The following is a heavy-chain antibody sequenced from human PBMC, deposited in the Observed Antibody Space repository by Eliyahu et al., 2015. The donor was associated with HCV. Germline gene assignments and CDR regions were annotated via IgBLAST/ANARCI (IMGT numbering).Heavy chain of an antibody. CDR1: GFTFDSYA. D-gene: IGHD3-9*01. Sequence: EVQLLESGGGLVQPGGSLRLSCAASGFTFDSYAMNWVRQAPGKGLEWVSAISGSGGSIYYANSVKGRFTISRDNSKNTLYLQMNSLRAEDTAVYYCAKGDLTGYSRDYYYYGMDVWGQGTTVTVSS. V-gene: IGHV3-23*01. J-gene: IGHJ6*02. CDR2: ISGSGGSI. CDR3: AKGDLTGYSRDYYYYGMDV.